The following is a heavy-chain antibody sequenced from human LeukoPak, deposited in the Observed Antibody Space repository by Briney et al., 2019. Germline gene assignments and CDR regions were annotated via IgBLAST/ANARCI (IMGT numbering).Heavy chain of an antibody. V-gene: IGHV1-3*01. CDR3: ARGGDIVVEPAALYYFDY. Sequence: ASVKVSCKAPGYTFTNYAMHWVRQAPGQRLEWMGWINAGNGNTKFSQKFQGRVTITRDTSASTAYMEVSSLSSEDTAVYYCARGGDIVVEPAALYYFDYWGQGTLVTVSS. CDR1: GYTFTNYA. CDR2: INAGNGNT. J-gene: IGHJ4*02. D-gene: IGHD2-2*01.